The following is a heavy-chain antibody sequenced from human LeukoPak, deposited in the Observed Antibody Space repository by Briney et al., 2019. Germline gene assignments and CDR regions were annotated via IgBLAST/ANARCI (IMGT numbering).Heavy chain of an antibody. D-gene: IGHD6-13*01. Sequence: GGSLRLSCAASGFTFSGYSMNWGRQALEKGLEWVSHISSSSDTRYHADSVKGRFTISRDNDKNSLYLQMNSLRVGDTAVYYCAKSFGYSRSWFDNWGQGTLVTVSP. V-gene: IGHV3-48*01. J-gene: IGHJ4*02. CDR3: AKSFGYSRSWFDN. CDR1: GFTFSGYS. CDR2: ISSSSDTR.